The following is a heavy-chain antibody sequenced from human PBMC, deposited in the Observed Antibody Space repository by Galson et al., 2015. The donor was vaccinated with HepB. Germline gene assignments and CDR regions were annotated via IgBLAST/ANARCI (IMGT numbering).Heavy chain of an antibody. CDR2: ISGSGGST. D-gene: IGHD6-13*01. Sequence: SLRLSCAASGFTFSSYAMSWVRQAPGKGLEWVSAISGSGGSTYYADSVKGQFTTSRDNSKNTLYLQMNSLRAEDTAVYYCAKDHHPSWATVQQTSSGFDPWGQGTLVTVSS. CDR1: GFTFSSYA. CDR3: AKDHHPSWATVQQTSSGFDP. J-gene: IGHJ5*02. V-gene: IGHV3-23*01.